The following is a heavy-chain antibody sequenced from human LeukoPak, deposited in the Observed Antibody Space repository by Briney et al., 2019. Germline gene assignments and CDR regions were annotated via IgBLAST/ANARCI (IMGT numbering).Heavy chain of an antibody. CDR2: IFPGDSDT. J-gene: IGHJ4*02. CDR1: GNSITTYW. D-gene: IGHD6-19*01. Sequence: LGESLKISCKASGNSITTYWIGWVRQKPGKGLEWMGLIFPGDSDTKYSPSFQGQVTISADKSISTAYLQWSSLKASDTAMYYCARLNSSGWYQDYWGQGTLVTVSS. CDR3: ARLNSSGWYQDY. V-gene: IGHV5-51*01.